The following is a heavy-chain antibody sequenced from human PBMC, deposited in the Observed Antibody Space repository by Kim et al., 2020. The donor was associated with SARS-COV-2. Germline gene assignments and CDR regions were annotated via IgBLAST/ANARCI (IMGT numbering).Heavy chain of an antibody. CDR3: ARAPGDTAMVRHFDY. V-gene: IGHV4-34*01. Sequence: PSLKSRVTISVDTSKNQFSQKLSSVTAADTAVYYCARAPGDTAMVRHFDYWGQGTLVTVSS. D-gene: IGHD5-18*01. J-gene: IGHJ4*02.